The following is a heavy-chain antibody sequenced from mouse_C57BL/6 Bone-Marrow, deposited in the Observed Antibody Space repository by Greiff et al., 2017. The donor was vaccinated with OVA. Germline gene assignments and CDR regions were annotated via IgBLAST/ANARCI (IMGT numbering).Heavy chain of an antibody. Sequence: VQLQQSGPVLVKPGASVKLSCKASGYTFTDYYMNWVKQSPGKSLEWLGVINPYNGGTSYNQKLKGKATLTVDKSSSTAYMEISSLPSEDSAVYYCASSYYAMDYWGQGTSVTVSS. CDR1: GYTFTDYY. V-gene: IGHV1-19*01. J-gene: IGHJ4*01. CDR3: ASSYYAMDY. CDR2: INPYNGGT.